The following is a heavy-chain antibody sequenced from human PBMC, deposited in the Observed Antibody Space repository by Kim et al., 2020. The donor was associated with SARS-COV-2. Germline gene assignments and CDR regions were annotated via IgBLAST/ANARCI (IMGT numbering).Heavy chain of an antibody. CDR1: GDSISGYY. J-gene: IGHJ4*02. V-gene: IGHV4-59*13. D-gene: IGHD3-22*01. CDR3: ARGQYYFDSSGYRVYYFDY. CDR2: INYSGST. Sequence: SETLSLTCTVSGDSISGYYWSWIRQPPGKGLEWIGYINYSGSTSYNPSLRSRVTISVDNLKNQISLKLSSVTAADTAVHYCARGQYYFDSSGYRVYYFDYWGQGTPVTVSS.